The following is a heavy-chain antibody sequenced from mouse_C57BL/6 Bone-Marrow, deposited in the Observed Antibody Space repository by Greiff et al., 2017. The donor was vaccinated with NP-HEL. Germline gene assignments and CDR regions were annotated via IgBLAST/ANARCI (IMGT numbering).Heavy chain of an antibody. V-gene: IGHV5-4*03. CDR1: GFTFSSYA. J-gene: IGHJ3*01. CDR2: ISDGGSYT. Sequence: DVMLVESGGGLVKPGGSLKLSCAASGFTFSSYAMSWVRQTPEKRLAWVATISDGGSYTYYPDNVKGRFTISRDNAKNNLYLQMSHLKSEDTAMYYCAKGFNWAWFAYWGQGTLVTVSA. CDR3: AKGFNWAWFAY. D-gene: IGHD4-1*01.